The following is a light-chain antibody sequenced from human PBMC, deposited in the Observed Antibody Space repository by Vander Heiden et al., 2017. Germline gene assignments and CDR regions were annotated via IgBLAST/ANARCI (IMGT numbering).Light chain of an antibody. V-gene: IGLV3-25*03. J-gene: IGLJ2*01. Sequence: SYDLTQAPPVSVSPGQTARITCPGETLPKQFTYWDRLTAGQAPALLIYKDTERPSGIPDRFAGSSSGTIVTLTISGVQPEDEGDYYCQSADISGTYVVFGGGTKLTVL. CDR2: KDT. CDR3: QSADISGTYVV. CDR1: TLPKQF.